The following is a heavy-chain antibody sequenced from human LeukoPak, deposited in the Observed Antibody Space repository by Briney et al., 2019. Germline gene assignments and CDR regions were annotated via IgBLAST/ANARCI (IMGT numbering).Heavy chain of an antibody. D-gene: IGHD3-10*01. V-gene: IGHV3-9*01. CDR1: GFTFGDYD. J-gene: IGHJ4*02. CDR3: AREVSGGGGFDY. Sequence: GGSLRLSCAASGFTFGDYDMHWVRQAPGKGLEWVSFISWNSVNIDYADSVKGRFTISRDNAKNSLYLQMNSLRAEDTAVYYCAREVSGGGGFDYWGQGTLVTVSS. CDR2: ISWNSVNI.